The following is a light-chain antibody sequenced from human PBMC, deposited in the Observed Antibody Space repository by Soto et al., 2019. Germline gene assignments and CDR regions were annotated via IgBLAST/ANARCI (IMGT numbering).Light chain of an antibody. Sequence: EIVLPQSPGNQTLSPGERATLSCRASQSVSSSYLAWYQQKPGQAPRLLIYGASSRATGIPDRFSGSGSGTDFTLTISRLEPEDFAVYYCQQYGSSPTWTFGQGTKV. J-gene: IGKJ1*01. CDR3: QQYGSSPTWT. CDR1: QSVSSSY. CDR2: GAS. V-gene: IGKV3-20*01.